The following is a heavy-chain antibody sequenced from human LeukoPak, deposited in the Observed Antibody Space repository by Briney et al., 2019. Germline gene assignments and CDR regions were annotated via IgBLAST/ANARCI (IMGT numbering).Heavy chain of an antibody. CDR3: ARDHGDYLYYFDY. V-gene: IGHV4-59*01. D-gene: IGHD4-17*01. Sequence: SETLSLTCTVYGGSISSYYWSWIRQPPGEGLEWIGYIYYSGSTNYNPSHKSRVTISVDTSKNQFSLKLSSVTAADTAVYYCARDHGDYLYYFDYWGQGTLVTVSS. CDR2: IYYSGST. J-gene: IGHJ4*02. CDR1: GGSISSYY.